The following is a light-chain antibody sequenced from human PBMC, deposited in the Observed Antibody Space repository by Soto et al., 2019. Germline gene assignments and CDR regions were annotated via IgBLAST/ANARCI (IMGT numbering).Light chain of an antibody. CDR3: GTWDSSLSAGV. CDR1: TSNIANNY. Sequence: QAVLTQPPSVSAAPGQKVTISCSGSTSNIANNYVSWYQQLPGTAPKLLIYENNKRPSGIPDRFSGSKSGTSATLGITGLQTEDEADYYCGTWDSSLSAGVFGTGTKLTVL. CDR2: ENN. V-gene: IGLV1-51*02. J-gene: IGLJ1*01.